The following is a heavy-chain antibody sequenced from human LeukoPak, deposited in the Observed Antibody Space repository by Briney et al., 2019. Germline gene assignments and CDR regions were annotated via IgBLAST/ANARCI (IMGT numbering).Heavy chain of an antibody. CDR3: AKDIAVAGNLRGAFDI. V-gene: IGHV3-9*03. CDR2: ISWNSGSI. J-gene: IGHJ3*02. D-gene: IGHD6-19*01. CDR1: GFTFDDYA. Sequence: GGSLRLSSAASGFTFDDYAMHWVRHAPGKGLEWVSGISWNSGSIGYADSVKGRFTISRDNAKNSLYLQMNSLRAEDMALYYCAKDIAVAGNLRGAFDIWGQGTMVTVSS.